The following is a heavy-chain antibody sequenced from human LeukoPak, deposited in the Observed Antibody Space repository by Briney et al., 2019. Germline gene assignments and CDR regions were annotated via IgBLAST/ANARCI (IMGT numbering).Heavy chain of an antibody. V-gene: IGHV1-2*02. CDR1: GYTFTGYY. J-gene: IGHJ4*02. CDR3: ARGTHNYYGSGSSTDY. D-gene: IGHD3-10*01. Sequence: APVKVSCKASGYTFTGYYMHWVRQAPGQGLEWMGWINPNSGGTNYAQKFQGRVTMTRDTSISTAYMELSRLRSDDTAVYYCARGTHNYYGSGSSTDYWGQGTLVTVSS. CDR2: INPNSGGT.